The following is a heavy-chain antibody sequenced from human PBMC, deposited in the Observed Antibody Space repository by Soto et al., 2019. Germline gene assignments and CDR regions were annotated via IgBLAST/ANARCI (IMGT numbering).Heavy chain of an antibody. D-gene: IGHD3-22*01. CDR2: ITPIFGTA. Sequence: QVQLVQSGAEVKKPGSSVKVSCKASGGTFSSYAISWVRQAPGQGLEWMGGITPIFGTANYAQKFQGRVTITADESTSTAYMELSSLRSEDTAVYYCERLRYYDSSGPGAIAYWGQGTLFTVSS. CDR3: ERLRYYDSSGPGAIAY. V-gene: IGHV1-69*01. J-gene: IGHJ4*02. CDR1: GGTFSSYA.